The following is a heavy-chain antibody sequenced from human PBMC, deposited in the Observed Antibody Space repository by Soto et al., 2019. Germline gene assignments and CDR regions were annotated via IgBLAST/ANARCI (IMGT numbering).Heavy chain of an antibody. CDR3: ARISCKGASCYFDCDH. J-gene: IGHJ4*02. V-gene: IGHV1-46*02. Sequence: GTSVKVSCKASGYSFKDHYMHWVRQAPGRGLEWVGIINPSGEHTNYAQQFRGRVAMTRDTSTSTAYMELRSLRSEDTAVYFCARISCKGASCYFDCDHWGQGTLVTVSS. CDR2: INPSGEHT. D-gene: IGHD2-15*01. CDR1: GYSFKDHY.